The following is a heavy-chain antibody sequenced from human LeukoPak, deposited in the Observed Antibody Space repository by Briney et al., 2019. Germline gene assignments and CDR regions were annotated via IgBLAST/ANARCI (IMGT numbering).Heavy chain of an antibody. CDR1: GYTFTSYG. Sequence: GASVKVSCKASGYTFTSYGISWVRQAPGQGLEWVGFINPSGGSTSYAQKFQGRVTMTRDMSTSTVYMELSGLRSEDTAVYYCARGGSGVFGATSGYYYYMDVWGKGTTVTISS. V-gene: IGHV1-46*01. CDR3: ARGGSGVFGATSGYYYYMDV. CDR2: INPSGGST. J-gene: IGHJ6*03. D-gene: IGHD1-26*01.